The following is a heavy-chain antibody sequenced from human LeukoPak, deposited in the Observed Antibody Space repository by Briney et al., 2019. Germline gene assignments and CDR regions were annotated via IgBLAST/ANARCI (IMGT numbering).Heavy chain of an antibody. V-gene: IGHV4-39*07. D-gene: IGHD3-10*01. CDR3: ARDSYYYGSGID. Sequence: SETLSLTCTVSGGSISSSSYYWGWIRQPPGKGLEWIGEINHSGSTNYNPSLKSRVTISVDTSKNQFSLKLSSVTAADTAVYYCARDSYYYGSGIDWGQGTLVTVSS. CDR1: GGSISSSSYY. CDR2: INHSGST. J-gene: IGHJ4*02.